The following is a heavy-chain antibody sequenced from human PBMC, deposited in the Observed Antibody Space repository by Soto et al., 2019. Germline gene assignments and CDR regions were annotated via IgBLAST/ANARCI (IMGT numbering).Heavy chain of an antibody. Sequence: QVQLVESGGGVVQPGRSLRLSCAASGFTFSSYAMHWVRQAPGKGLEWVAVISYDGSNKYYADSVKGRFTISRDNSKNTLYLQRKSLGAEDTAVYYCAREEVPVRAARSFPRFDPWGQGTLVTVSS. J-gene: IGHJ5*02. V-gene: IGHV3-30-3*01. CDR2: ISYDGSNK. D-gene: IGHD6-6*01. CDR1: GFTFSSYA. CDR3: AREEVPVRAARSFPRFDP.